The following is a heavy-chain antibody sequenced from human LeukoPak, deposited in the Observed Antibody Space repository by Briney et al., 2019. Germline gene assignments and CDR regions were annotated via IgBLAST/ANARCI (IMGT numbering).Heavy chain of an antibody. Sequence: PSGTLSLTCAVSGGSISSSNWWSWVRQPPGKGLEWIGEIYHSGSTNYNPSLKSRVTISVDKSKNQFSLKLSSVTAADTAVYYCARSFGDRSGYFPQPLSFDPWGQGTLVAVSS. V-gene: IGHV4-4*02. CDR2: IYHSGST. J-gene: IGHJ5*02. CDR1: GGSISSSNW. D-gene: IGHD3-22*01. CDR3: ARSFGDRSGYFPQPLSFDP.